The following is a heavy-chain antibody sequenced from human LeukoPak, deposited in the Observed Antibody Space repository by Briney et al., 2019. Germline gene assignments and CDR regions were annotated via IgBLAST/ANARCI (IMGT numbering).Heavy chain of an antibody. CDR1: GYTFTSYA. CDR3: ARDLIAVAKGDY. CDR2: INPNSGGT. D-gene: IGHD6-19*01. Sequence: GASVTVSCTASGYTFTSYAMNWVRQAPGQGLEWMGRINPNSGGTNYAQKFQGRVTMTRDTSISTAYMELSRLRSDDTAVYYCARDLIAVAKGDYWGQGTLVTVSS. J-gene: IGHJ4*02. V-gene: IGHV1-2*06.